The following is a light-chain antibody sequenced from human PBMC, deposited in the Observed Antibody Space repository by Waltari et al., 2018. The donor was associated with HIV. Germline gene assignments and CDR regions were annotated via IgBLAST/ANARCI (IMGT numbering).Light chain of an antibody. Sequence: QSVLTQPPSVSGAPGQRVTISCTGSSSTIGAGYDVHWYQQLPGTAPKLLIYGNSNRPSGGPDRFSGSKSGTSASLAITVLLAEDEADYYCQSYDSSLSVWVFGGGTKLTGL. V-gene: IGLV1-40*01. CDR2: GNS. J-gene: IGLJ3*02. CDR1: SSTIGAGYD. CDR3: QSYDSSLSVWV.